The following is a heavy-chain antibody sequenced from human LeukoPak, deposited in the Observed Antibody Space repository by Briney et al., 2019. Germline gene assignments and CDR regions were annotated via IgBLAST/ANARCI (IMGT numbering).Heavy chain of an antibody. CDR3: ARGGGRYSVDY. Sequence: VASVKVSCKASGYTFTDYDMHWVRQAPGQGLEWIGWISPNSGGTKYVQKFQGRVTMTRDTSITTVYMELSGLSFDDTAVYYCARGGGRYSVDYWGQGTLVIVSS. D-gene: IGHD1-26*01. V-gene: IGHV1-2*02. CDR2: ISPNSGGT. J-gene: IGHJ4*02. CDR1: GYTFTDYD.